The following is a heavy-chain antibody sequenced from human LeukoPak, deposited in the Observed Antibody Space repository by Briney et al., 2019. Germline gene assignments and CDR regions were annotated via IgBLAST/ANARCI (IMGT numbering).Heavy chain of an antibody. V-gene: IGHV3-7*02. Sequence: GGSLRLSCAASGFTFSSYWMSWVRQAPGKGLEWVANIKQDGSEKYYVDSVKGRFTISRNNVKNSLYLQMNRLRAEDTAVYYCAGVEQWLVTKFDYWGQGTLVTVSS. J-gene: IGHJ4*02. D-gene: IGHD6-19*01. CDR1: GFTFSSYW. CDR3: AGVEQWLVTKFDY. CDR2: IKQDGSEK.